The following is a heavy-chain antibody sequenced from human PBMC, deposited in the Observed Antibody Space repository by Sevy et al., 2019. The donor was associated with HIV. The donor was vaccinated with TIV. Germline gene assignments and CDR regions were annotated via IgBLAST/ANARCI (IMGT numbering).Heavy chain of an antibody. CDR2: MFYRGST. CDR1: GDSVSSDNYY. D-gene: IGHD4-4*01. J-gene: IGHJ4*02. Sequence: AESLSLTCTVSGDSVSSDNYYWSWIRQPPGNGLEWIGYMFYRGSTNYNPSLKSRVTISVDTSKNQFSLNLNSVTAADTAVYYCSRLSAVSRSYNFDYWGQGTLVTVSS. CDR3: SRLSAVSRSYNFDY. V-gene: IGHV4-61*01.